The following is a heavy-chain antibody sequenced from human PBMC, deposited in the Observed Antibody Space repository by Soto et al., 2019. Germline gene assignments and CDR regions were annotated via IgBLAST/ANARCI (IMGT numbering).Heavy chain of an antibody. CDR2: IYYSGST. CDR3: ARGIAARPVGSTHFDY. Sequence: SETLSLTCTVSGGSISSYYWSWIRQPPGKGLEWIGYIYYSGSTNYNPSLKSRVTISVDTSKNQFSLKLSSVTAADTAVYYCARGIAARPVGSTHFDYWGQGTLVTVSS. J-gene: IGHJ4*02. V-gene: IGHV4-59*01. CDR1: GGSISSYY. D-gene: IGHD6-6*01.